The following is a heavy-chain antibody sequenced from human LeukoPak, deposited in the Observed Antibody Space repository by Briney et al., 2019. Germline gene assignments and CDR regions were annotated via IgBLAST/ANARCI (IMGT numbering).Heavy chain of an antibody. V-gene: IGHV1-69*06. Sequence: SVKVSCKASGGTFSSYAISWVRQAPGQGLEWMGGIIPIFGTANYAQKFQGRVTITADKSTSTAYMELNSLRAEDTAVYYCARDSNKREWILKNDAFDIWGQGTMVTVSS. CDR3: ARDSNKREWILKNDAFDI. CDR2: IIPIFGTA. CDR1: GGTFSSYA. J-gene: IGHJ3*02. D-gene: IGHD5-18*01.